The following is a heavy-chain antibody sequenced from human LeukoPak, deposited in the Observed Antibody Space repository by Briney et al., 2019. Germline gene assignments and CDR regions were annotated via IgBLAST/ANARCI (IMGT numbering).Heavy chain of an antibody. V-gene: IGHV4-38-2*01. D-gene: IGHD4-17*01. J-gene: IGHJ3*02. CDR3: ARLHLLSDYGDQNAFDI. CDR2: IYHCGST. CDR1: GYSISSGYY. Sequence: KPSETLSLTCAVSGYSISSGYYWGWIRQPPGKGLEWIGSIYHCGSTYYNPSLKSRVTISVDTSKNQFSLKLSSVTAADTAVYYCARLHLLSDYGDQNAFDIWGQGTMVTVSS.